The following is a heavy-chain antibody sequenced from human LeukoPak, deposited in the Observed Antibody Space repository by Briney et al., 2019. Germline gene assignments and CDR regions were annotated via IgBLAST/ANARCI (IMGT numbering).Heavy chain of an antibody. CDR3: ARVSSKGVVPAAISRRGDY. J-gene: IGHJ4*02. CDR1: GFIFSHYT. Sequence: PGGSLRLSCAASGFIFSHYTMTWVRQAPGKGLEWVSSINGSGDATKYADSVMGRFSISRDNSKNTLYLQMNSLRAEDTAVYYCARVSSKGVVPAAISRRGDYWGQGTLVTVSS. D-gene: IGHD2-2*02. V-gene: IGHV3-23*01. CDR2: INGSGDAT.